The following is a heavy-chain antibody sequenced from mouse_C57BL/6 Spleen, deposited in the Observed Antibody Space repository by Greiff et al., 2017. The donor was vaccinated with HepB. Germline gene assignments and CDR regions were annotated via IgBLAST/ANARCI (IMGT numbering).Heavy chain of an antibody. CDR2: INPSSGYT. D-gene: IGHD1-1*01. Sequence: QVQLQQSGAELAKPGASVKLSCKASGYTFTSYWMHWVKQRPGQGLEWIGYINPSSGYTKYNQKFKDKATLTADKSSSTAYMQLSRLTYEDSAVYDCARGSSYHRWYFDVWGTGTTVTVAS. CDR1: GYTFTSYW. J-gene: IGHJ1*03. V-gene: IGHV1-7*01. CDR3: ARGSSYHRWYFDV.